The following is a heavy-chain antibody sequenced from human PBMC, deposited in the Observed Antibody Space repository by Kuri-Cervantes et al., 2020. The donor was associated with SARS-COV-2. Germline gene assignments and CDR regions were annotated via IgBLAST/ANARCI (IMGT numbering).Heavy chain of an antibody. Sequence: ASVKVSCKASGYTFTSYDINWVRQATGQGLEWMGWMNPNSGNTGYAQKFQGRVTMTRNTSISTAYMELSSLRSEDTAVYYCARGDIVVVVAAGGYYYYGMDVWGQGTTVTVSS. V-gene: IGHV1-8*01. CDR2: MNPNSGNT. J-gene: IGHJ6*02. D-gene: IGHD2-15*01. CDR1: GYTFTSYD. CDR3: ARGDIVVVVAAGGYYYYGMDV.